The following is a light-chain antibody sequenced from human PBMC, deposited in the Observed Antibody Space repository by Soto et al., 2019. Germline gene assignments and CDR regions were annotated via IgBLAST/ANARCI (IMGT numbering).Light chain of an antibody. Sequence: QSVLTQPPSVSAAPGQKVTISCSGSSSNIGNNYVSWYQHLPGTAPKLLIYDKNKRPSGIPDRFSGSKSGTSATLGITGLQAGDEADYYCGTWDGSLSAGVFGGGTKLTVL. CDR1: SSNIGNNY. CDR2: DKN. CDR3: GTWDGSLSAGV. V-gene: IGLV1-51*01. J-gene: IGLJ2*01.